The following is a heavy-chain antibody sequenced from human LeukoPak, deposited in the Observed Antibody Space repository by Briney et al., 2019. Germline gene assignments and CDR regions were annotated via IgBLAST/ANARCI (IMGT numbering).Heavy chain of an antibody. J-gene: IGHJ4*02. CDR3: AKLRTGPLTHFDY. D-gene: IGHD1-14*01. CDR1: EFTFSNYA. CDR2: ISGSGRST. V-gene: IGHV3-23*01. Sequence: GGSLRLSCAASEFTFSNYAMSWVRQAPGKGLEWVSAISGSGRSTYYAESVKGRLTISRDNSKNTLYLQMNSLRAEDTAVYYCAKLRTGPLTHFDYWGQGTLVTVSS.